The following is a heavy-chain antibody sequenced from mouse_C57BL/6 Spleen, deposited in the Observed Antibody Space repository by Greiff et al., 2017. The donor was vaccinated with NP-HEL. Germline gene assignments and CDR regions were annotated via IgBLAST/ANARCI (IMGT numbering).Heavy chain of an antibody. J-gene: IGHJ1*03. CDR3: ARSHYGSTYWYFDV. Sequence: QVQLQQSGAELVKPGASVKLSCKASGYTFTSYWMQWVKQRPGQGLEWIGEIDPSDSYTNYNQKFKGKATLTVDTSSSTAYMQLSSLTSEDSAVYYCARSHYGSTYWYFDVWGTEGTVTVSS. D-gene: IGHD1-1*01. CDR2: IDPSDSYT. V-gene: IGHV1-50*01. CDR1: GYTFTSYW.